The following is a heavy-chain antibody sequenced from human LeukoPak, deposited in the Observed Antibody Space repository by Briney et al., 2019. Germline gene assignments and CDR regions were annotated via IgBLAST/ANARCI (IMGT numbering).Heavy chain of an antibody. CDR1: GFTFSIYA. D-gene: IGHD6-19*01. V-gene: IGHV3-64*01. J-gene: IGHJ4*02. Sequence: GGSLRLSCAASGFTFSIYAMHWVRQAPGKGLEHVSGISYNGSQTYYGNSVKDRFTISRDNAKNTVYLQMASLRVDNMAVYYCVRDRGGSGWYYFDYWGQGTLVTVSS. CDR3: VRDRGGSGWYYFDY. CDR2: ISYNGSQT.